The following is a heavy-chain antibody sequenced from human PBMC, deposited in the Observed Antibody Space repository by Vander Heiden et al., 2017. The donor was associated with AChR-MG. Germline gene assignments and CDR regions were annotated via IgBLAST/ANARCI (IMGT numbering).Heavy chain of an antibody. J-gene: IGHJ5*02. Sequence: QVQLQESGPGLVKPSETLSLTCTVSGGSISSSDWSWIRQPAGKGLEWIGRIYTSGSTNYNPSLKSRVTMSVDTSKNQFSLKLSSVTAADTAVYYCAREPLTYDFWSGYWSTNWFDPWGQGTLVTVSS. V-gene: IGHV4-4*07. D-gene: IGHD3-3*01. CDR1: GGSISSSD. CDR3: AREPLTYDFWSGYWSTNWFDP. CDR2: IYTSGST.